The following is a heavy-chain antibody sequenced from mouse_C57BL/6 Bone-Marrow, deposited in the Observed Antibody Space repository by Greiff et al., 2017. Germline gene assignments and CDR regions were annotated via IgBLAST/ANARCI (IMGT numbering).Heavy chain of an antibody. CDR1: GYTFTSYW. J-gene: IGHJ3*01. CDR3: ARAGSSGYPFAY. D-gene: IGHD3-2*02. Sequence: QVQLQQPGAELVMPGASVKLSCKASGYTFTSYWMHWVKQRPGQGLEWIGEIDPSDSYTNYNQKLKGKSTLTVDKSSSTAYMQLSSLTSEDSAVYYCARAGSSGYPFAYWGQGTLVTVA. V-gene: IGHV1-69*01. CDR2: IDPSDSYT.